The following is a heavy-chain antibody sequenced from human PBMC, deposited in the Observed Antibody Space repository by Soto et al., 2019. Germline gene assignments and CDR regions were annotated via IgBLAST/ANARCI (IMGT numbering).Heavy chain of an antibody. CDR2: IYPGDSET. CDR3: ATYGSGPNYDGMDV. CDR1: GYSFPNYW. Sequence: GESLKISCKGSGYSFPNYWIGWVRQMPGKGLEWMGIIYPGDSETKYSPSFQGQVSISADTSISTAYLQWSSLKASDTAMYYCATYGSGPNYDGMDVWGQGTTVTVSS. V-gene: IGHV5-51*01. D-gene: IGHD3-10*01. J-gene: IGHJ6*02.